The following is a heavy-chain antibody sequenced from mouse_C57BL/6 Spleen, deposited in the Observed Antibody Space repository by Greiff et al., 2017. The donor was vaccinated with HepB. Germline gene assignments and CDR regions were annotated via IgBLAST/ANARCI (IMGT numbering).Heavy chain of an antibody. CDR2: ISYDGSN. Sequence: EVKLVESGPGLVKPSQSLSLTCSVTGYSITSGYYWNWIRQFPGNKLEWMGYISYDGSNNYNPSLKNRISITRDTSKNQSFLKLNSVTTEDTATYYCARYGSSYEGYFDYWGQGTTLTVSS. CDR1: GYSITSGYY. CDR3: ARYGSSYEGYFDY. D-gene: IGHD1-1*01. J-gene: IGHJ2*01. V-gene: IGHV3-6*01.